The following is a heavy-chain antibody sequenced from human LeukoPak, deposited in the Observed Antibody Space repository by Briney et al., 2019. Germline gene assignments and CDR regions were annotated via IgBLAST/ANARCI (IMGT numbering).Heavy chain of an antibody. D-gene: IGHD6-13*01. CDR1: GFTFSSYW. CDR3: ASPLDRFWAAAGTGDSDAFDI. CDR2: INSDGSST. J-gene: IGHJ3*02. Sequence: PGGSLRLSCAASGFTFSSYWMHWVRQAPGKGLVWVSRINSDGSSTSYADSVKGRFTISRDNAKNTLYLQMNSLRAEDTAVYYCASPLDRFWAAAGTGDSDAFDIWGQGTMVTVSS. V-gene: IGHV3-74*01.